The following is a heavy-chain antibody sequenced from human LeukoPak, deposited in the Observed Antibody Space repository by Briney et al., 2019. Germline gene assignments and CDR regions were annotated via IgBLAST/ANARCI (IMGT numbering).Heavy chain of an antibody. CDR1: GYTFTGYY. CDR2: INSNSGGT. D-gene: IGHD3-3*01. J-gene: IGHJ4*02. V-gene: IGHV1-2*02. CDR3: ARGITIFGVVITYYFDY. Sequence: ASVKVSCKASGYTFTGYYMHRVRQAPGQGLEWMGWINSNSGGTNYAQKFQGRVTMTRDTSISTAYMELSRLRSDDTAVYYCARGITIFGVVITYYFDYWGQGTLVTVSS.